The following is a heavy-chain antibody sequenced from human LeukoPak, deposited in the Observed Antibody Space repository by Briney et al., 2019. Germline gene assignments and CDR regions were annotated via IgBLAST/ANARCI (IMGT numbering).Heavy chain of an antibody. CDR1: GFTFSSHS. V-gene: IGHV3-48*02. D-gene: IGHD5-24*01. CDR3: AREGIDGYNYFDY. Sequence: PGGSLRLSCAASGFTFSSHSMNWVRQAPGKGLEWISYISTSSSTIYYADSMKGRFTISRDNAKNSLYLQMNSLRDEDTAVYYCAREGIDGYNYFDYWGQGTLVTVSS. J-gene: IGHJ4*02. CDR2: ISTSSSTI.